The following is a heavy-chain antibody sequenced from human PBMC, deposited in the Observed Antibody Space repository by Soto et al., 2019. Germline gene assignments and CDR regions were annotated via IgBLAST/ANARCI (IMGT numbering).Heavy chain of an antibody. CDR2: LNPKSGNT. Sequence: ASVKVSCKASGYAFTTYDLNWVRQAPGQGLEWMGWLNPKSGNTGSAQKFQGRVTMTRNSSISTVYMELSSLKSGDTAVYYCARLGRWLQALDSWGQGTLVTVSS. CDR1: GYAFTTYD. D-gene: IGHD5-12*01. V-gene: IGHV1-8*01. CDR3: ARLGRWLQALDS. J-gene: IGHJ4*02.